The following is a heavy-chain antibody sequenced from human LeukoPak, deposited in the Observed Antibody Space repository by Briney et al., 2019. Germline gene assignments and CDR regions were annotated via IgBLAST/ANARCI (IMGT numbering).Heavy chain of an antibody. J-gene: IGHJ4*02. V-gene: IGHV3-21*04. Sequence: GGSLRLSCAASGFTFSSYSMNWVRQAPGKGLEWVSSISSSSSYIYYADSVKGRFTISRDNAKNSLYLQMNSLRAEDTAVYYCARQPHHDSSGYLWYFDYWGQGTLVTVSS. D-gene: IGHD3-22*01. CDR1: GFTFSSYS. CDR2: ISSSSSYI. CDR3: ARQPHHDSSGYLWYFDY.